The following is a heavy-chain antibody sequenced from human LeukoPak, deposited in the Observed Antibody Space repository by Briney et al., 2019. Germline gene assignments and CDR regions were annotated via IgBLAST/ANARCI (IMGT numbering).Heavy chain of an antibody. CDR2: IKQDGSEK. D-gene: IGHD5-12*01. CDR3: AREGVNVDRGWFDP. Sequence: AGGSLRLSCAASGFTFSNYWMSWVRQAPGKGLEWVANIKQDGSEKYYVDSVKGRFTISRDNAKKSLYLQMKSLRAEDTAVYYCAREGVNVDRGWFDPWGQGILVTVSS. J-gene: IGHJ5*02. V-gene: IGHV3-7*01. CDR1: GFTFSNYW.